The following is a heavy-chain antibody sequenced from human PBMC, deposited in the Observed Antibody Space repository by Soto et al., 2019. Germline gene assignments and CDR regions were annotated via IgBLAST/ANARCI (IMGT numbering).Heavy chain of an antibody. CDR2: IYPGDADT. CDR3: ARHGLYSGSPGAGMDV. D-gene: IGHD1-26*01. Sequence: GESLKISCKGSGYSFTSYWIGWVRQMPWKCLEWMWVIYPGDADTRYSPSFQGQVTISADKSISTAYLQWSSLKASDTAMYYCARHGLYSGSPGAGMDVWGQGTTVTVSS. V-gene: IGHV5-51*01. CDR1: GYSFTSYW. J-gene: IGHJ6*02.